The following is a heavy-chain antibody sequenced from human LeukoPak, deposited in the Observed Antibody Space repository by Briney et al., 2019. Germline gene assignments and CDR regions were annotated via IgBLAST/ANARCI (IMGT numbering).Heavy chain of an antibody. J-gene: IGHJ4*02. CDR1: GYTFTSYG. D-gene: IGHD3-3*01. CDR2: VSPYNGNT. CDR3: ARDRVTIWSGYQNFDY. V-gene: IGHV1-18*01. Sequence: ASVKVSCKASGYTFTSYGINWVRQAPGQGLEWMGWVSPYNGNTNYAQKLQGRVPMTTDTSTSTAYMELRSLRSDDTAVYYCARDRVTIWSGYQNFDYWGQGTLVTVSS.